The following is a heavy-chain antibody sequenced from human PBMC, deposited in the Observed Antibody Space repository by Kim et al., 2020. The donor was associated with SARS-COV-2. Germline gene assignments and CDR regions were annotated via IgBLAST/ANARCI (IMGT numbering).Heavy chain of an antibody. D-gene: IGHD3-10*01. Sequence: QKFQGRVTMTKDTSTSTVYMELSSLRSEDTAVYYCARAGVYSYGSGSPDPWGQGTLVTVSS. V-gene: IGHV1-46*03. CDR3: ARAGVYSYGSGSPDP. J-gene: IGHJ5*02.